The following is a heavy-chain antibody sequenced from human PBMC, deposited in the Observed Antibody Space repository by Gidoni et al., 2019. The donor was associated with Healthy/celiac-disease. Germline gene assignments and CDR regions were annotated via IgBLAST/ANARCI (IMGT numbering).Heavy chain of an antibody. CDR3: AKARGMITFGGAADY. CDR2: ISWNSGSI. V-gene: IGHV3-9*01. D-gene: IGHD3-16*01. Sequence: EVQLVESGGGLVQPGRSLRLSCAASGFTFDDYAMHWVRQAPGKGLEWVSGISWNSGSIGYADSVKGRFTISRDNAKNSLYLQMNSLRAEDTALYYCAKARGMITFGGAADYWGQGTLVTVSS. CDR1: GFTFDDYA. J-gene: IGHJ4*02.